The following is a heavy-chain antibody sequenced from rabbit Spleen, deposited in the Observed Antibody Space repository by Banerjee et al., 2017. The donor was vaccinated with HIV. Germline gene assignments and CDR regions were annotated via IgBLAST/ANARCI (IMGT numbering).Heavy chain of an antibody. D-gene: IGHD1-1*01. J-gene: IGHJ4*01. Sequence: IFGITYYANWVNGRFSISRENAQNTVTLQMTSLTAADTATYFCARDLTGVIGWNFGWWGPGTLVTVS. CDR3: ARDLTGVIGWNFGW. V-gene: IGHV1S26*01. CDR2: IFGIT.